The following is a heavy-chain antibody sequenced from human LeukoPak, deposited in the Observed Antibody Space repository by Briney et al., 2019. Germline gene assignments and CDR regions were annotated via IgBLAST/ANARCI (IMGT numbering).Heavy chain of an antibody. Sequence: APVKVSCKASGYTFTSYGISWVRQAPGQGLEWMGWISVYNGNTKYAQKVLGRVTMTTDTSTSTAYMELRSLRSDDTAVYYCARGGLVVVVAATPSTTPGLLHWLDPWGQGTLVSVSS. J-gene: IGHJ5*02. CDR3: ARGGLVVVVAATPSTTPGLLHWLDP. CDR1: GYTFTSYG. V-gene: IGHV1-18*01. CDR2: ISVYNGNT. D-gene: IGHD2-15*01.